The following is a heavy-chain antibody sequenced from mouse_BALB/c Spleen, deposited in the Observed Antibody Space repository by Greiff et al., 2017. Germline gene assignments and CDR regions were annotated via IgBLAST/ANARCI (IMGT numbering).Heavy chain of an antibody. D-gene: IGHD1-1*01. CDR3: ARYGSSYGYFDV. CDR2: IDPANGNT. Sequence: VHVKQSGAELVKPGASVKLSCTASGFNIKDTYMHWVKQRPEQGLEWIGRIDPANGNTKYDPKFQGKATITADTSSNTAYLQLSSLTSEDTAVYYCARYGSSYGYFDVWGAGTTVTVSS. V-gene: IGHV14-3*02. J-gene: IGHJ1*01. CDR1: GFNIKDTY.